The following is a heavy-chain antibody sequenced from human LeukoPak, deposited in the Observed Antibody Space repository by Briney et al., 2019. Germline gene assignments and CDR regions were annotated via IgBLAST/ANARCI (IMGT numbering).Heavy chain of an antibody. V-gene: IGHV4-4*07. Sequence: SETLSLTCTVSGGSISSYYWSWIRQPAGKGLEWIGRIYTSGSTNYNPSLKSRVTVSIDTSKNQFSLRLTSVTAADTAVYYCARARGYSYGSYMDVWGKGTTVTVSS. D-gene: IGHD5-18*01. CDR3: ARARGYSYGSYMDV. CDR1: GGSISSYY. CDR2: IYTSGST. J-gene: IGHJ6*03.